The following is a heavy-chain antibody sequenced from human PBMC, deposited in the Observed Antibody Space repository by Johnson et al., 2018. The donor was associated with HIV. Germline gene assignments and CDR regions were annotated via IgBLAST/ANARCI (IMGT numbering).Heavy chain of an antibody. CDR1: GFTFSSYA. Sequence: QVQLVESGGGVVQPGRSLRLSCAASGFTFSSYAMHWVRQAPGKGLEWVAVISYDGSNKYYADSVTGRFTISSDNSKNTLYLQMNSLRAEDTAVYYCARDYGRGSRSGNWQQLATDAFDIWGQGTMVTVSS. D-gene: IGHD6-13*01. CDR2: ISYDGSNK. J-gene: IGHJ3*02. CDR3: ARDYGRGSRSGNWQQLATDAFDI. V-gene: IGHV3-30*04.